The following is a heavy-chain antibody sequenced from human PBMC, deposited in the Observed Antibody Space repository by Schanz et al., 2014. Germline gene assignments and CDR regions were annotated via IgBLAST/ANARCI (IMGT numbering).Heavy chain of an antibody. CDR2: INHDGSDK. J-gene: IGHJ3*02. CDR3: ARAGGYGGAFDI. D-gene: IGHD4-17*01. CDR1: GFTFSNTW. V-gene: IGHV3-7*01. Sequence: VQLVESGGGLVKPGGSLRLSCAASGFTFSNTWMTWVRQAPGMGLEWVANINHDGSDKYYVDSVKGRFTISRDNVKNSLYLQMSSLRVEDTTVYFCARAGGYGGAFDIWGQGTVVTVSS.